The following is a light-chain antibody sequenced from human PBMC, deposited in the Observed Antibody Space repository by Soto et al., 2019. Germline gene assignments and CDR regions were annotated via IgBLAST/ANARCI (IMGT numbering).Light chain of an antibody. CDR3: QLTYSTPYT. CDR1: QSISNY. V-gene: IGKV1-39*01. CDR2: ATS. Sequence: DIPMTQSPSPLSASVGDRVTITCRASQSISNYLNWFQHKPGKAPKLLIYATSNLQSGVPSRFSGSGSGTDFTLTISSLQPEDVAIYYCQLTYSTPYTFGQGTRLEI. J-gene: IGKJ2*01.